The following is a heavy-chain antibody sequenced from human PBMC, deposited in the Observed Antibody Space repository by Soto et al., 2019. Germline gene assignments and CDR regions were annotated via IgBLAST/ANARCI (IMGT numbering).Heavy chain of an antibody. J-gene: IGHJ4*02. Sequence: QVQLQESGPGLVKPSQTLSLTCTVSGGSISSGDYYCSWIRQPPGKGLEWNGYIYYSGSTYYNPSLKSRVTISVDTSKNQFSLKLSSVTAADTAVYYCARASVLWFGESYDYWVQGTLVTVSS. V-gene: IGHV4-30-4*01. CDR1: GGSISSGDYY. D-gene: IGHD3-10*01. CDR3: ARASVLWFGESYDY. CDR2: IYYSGST.